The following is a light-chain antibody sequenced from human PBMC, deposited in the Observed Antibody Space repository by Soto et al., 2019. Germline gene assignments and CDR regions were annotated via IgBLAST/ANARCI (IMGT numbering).Light chain of an antibody. CDR2: GAS. CDR1: QSVSSN. V-gene: IGKV3-15*01. CDR3: XXHNNWPPWT. J-gene: IGKJ1*01. Sequence: EIVMTQSPATLSVSPGERATLSCRASQSVSSNLAWYQQKPGQAPRLLMYGASTRATGIPDRFSGSGSGTXXXXXXXXXXSEDFAVYYXXXHNNWPPWTFGQGTKVEIK.